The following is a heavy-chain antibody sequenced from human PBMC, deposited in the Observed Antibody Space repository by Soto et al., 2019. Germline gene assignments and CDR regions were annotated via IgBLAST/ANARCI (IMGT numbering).Heavy chain of an antibody. D-gene: IGHD3-9*01. CDR2: ISAYNGNT. J-gene: IGHJ5*02. CDR3: ARVHFDWLLFPNYNWFDP. Sequence: QVQLVQSGAEVKKPGASVKVSCKASGYTFTSYGISWVRQAPGQGLEWMGWISAYNGNTNYAQKLQGRLTMTTDTSTSTPYMALRSLRSDDTAVYYCARVHFDWLLFPNYNWFDPWGQGTLVTVSS. CDR1: GYTFTSYG. V-gene: IGHV1-18*01.